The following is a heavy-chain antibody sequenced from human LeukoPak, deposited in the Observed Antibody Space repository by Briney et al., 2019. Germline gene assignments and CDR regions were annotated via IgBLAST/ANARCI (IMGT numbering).Heavy chain of an antibody. CDR2: ISHGGTT. CDR3: ARGHCSGGTCYSVH. J-gene: IGHJ4*02. V-gene: IGHV3-64D*09. D-gene: IGHD2-15*01. CDR1: GFTFSSFA. Sequence: GGSLRLSCSASGFTFSSFAMYWVRQAPGKGLEYVSGISHGGTTYYADSVKGRFTISRDNSKNAVYLQMSSLRPEDTAVYYCARGHCSGGTCYSVHWGQGTLVTVPS.